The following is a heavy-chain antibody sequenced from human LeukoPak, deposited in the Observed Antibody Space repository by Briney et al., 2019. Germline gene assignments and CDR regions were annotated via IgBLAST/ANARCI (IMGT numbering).Heavy chain of an antibody. CDR2: IIPIFGTA. J-gene: IGHJ4*02. D-gene: IGHD3-3*01. CDR1: GGTFSSYA. Sequence: SVKVSYKASGGTFSSYAISWVRQAPGQGLEWMGGIIPIFGTANYAQKFQGRVTITADESTSTAYMELSSLRSEDTAVYYCARDSIFGVVKAENWGQGTLVTVSS. CDR3: ARDSIFGVVKAEN. V-gene: IGHV1-69*13.